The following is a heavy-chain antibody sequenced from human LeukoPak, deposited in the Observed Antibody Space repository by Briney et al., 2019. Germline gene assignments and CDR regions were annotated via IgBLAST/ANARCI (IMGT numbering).Heavy chain of an antibody. D-gene: IGHD2-8*01. CDR2: MNPNSGNT. J-gene: IGHJ6*03. CDR3: ARSAEHCNNGVCFTDYYMDV. Sequence: ASVKVSCKASGYTFTSYDINWVRQATGQGLEWMGWMNPNSGNTGYAQNLHGRVTMTRDTSITTAYMELNSLTSDDTAVYFCARSAEHCNNGVCFTDYYMDVWGKGTTVTVSS. CDR1: GYTFTSYD. V-gene: IGHV1-8*01.